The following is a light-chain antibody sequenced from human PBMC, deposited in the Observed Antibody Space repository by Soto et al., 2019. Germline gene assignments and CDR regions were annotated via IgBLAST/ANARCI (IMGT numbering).Light chain of an antibody. Sequence: THSPGTLAVSQDERAALSSSASQSVIINLAWYQQKPGQAPRLLLYGASTRDTGIPARFSGSGSGTEFTLPISSLQSEDFAVYYCQQYNNWPPITFGQGTRLEI. J-gene: IGKJ5*01. V-gene: IGKV3-15*01. CDR3: QQYNNWPPIT. CDR1: QSVIIN. CDR2: GAS.